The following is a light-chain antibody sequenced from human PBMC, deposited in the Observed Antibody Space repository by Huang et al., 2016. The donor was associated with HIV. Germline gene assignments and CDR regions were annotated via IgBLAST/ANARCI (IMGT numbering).Light chain of an antibody. V-gene: IGKV3-15*01. CDR1: QSVSSS. J-gene: IGKJ1*01. Sequence: IVMTQSPVTLSVSPGERATLSCRASQSVSSSLAWYQQKPGQAPRLLSYGASTRANEIPDRFSGSGSGTEFTLTISSLQSEDFAVYYCQQYENWRTFGQGTKVEIK. CDR2: GAS. CDR3: QQYENWRT.